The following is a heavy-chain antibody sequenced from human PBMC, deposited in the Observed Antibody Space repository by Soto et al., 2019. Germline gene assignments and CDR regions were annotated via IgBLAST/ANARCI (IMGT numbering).Heavy chain of an antibody. J-gene: IGHJ6*02. CDR2: IIPIFGTA. Sequence: QVQLVQSGAEVKKPGSSVKVSCKASGGTFSSYAISWVRQAPGQGLEWMGGIIPIFGTANYAQKFQGRVTITADESTSTAYMELSSLRSEDTAAYYCARAALRYFDWLSATRNYYGMDVWGQGTTVTVSS. D-gene: IGHD3-9*01. CDR1: GGTFSSYA. V-gene: IGHV1-69*12. CDR3: ARAALRYFDWLSATRNYYGMDV.